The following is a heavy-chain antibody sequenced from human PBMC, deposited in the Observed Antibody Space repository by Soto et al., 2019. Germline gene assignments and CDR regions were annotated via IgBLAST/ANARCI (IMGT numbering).Heavy chain of an antibody. J-gene: IGHJ6*03. CDR3: TTVTTKDYYYYYMDI. Sequence: EVQLVESGGGLVKPGGSLRLSCAASGFTFSNAWMSWVRQAPGKGLEWVGRIKSKTDGGTTDYAARGKGRFTISRDESKNTLYLQLNSLKSEDTAVYYCTTVTTKDYYYYYMDILGKGTTVTVSS. CDR1: GFTFSNAW. CDR2: IKSKTDGGTT. V-gene: IGHV3-15*01.